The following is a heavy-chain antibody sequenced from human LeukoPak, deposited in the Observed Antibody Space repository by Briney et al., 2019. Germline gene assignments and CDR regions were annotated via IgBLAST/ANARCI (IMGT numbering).Heavy chain of an antibody. V-gene: IGHV4-59*08. CDR1: GGSISSHY. Sequence: SETLSLTCTVSGGSISSHYWSWIRQPPGKGLEWIGYIHYSGTTNYNPSLKSRVSISADTSENQMSLRLSSVTAADTAVYYCVRGYDRSGNPFDYWGQGTLVTVSS. CDR3: VRGYDRSGNPFDY. D-gene: IGHD3-22*01. J-gene: IGHJ4*02. CDR2: IHYSGTT.